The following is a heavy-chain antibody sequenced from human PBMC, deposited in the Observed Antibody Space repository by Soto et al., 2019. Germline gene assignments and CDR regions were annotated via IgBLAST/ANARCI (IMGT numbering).Heavy chain of an antibody. CDR2: IFHDGTA. D-gene: IGHD3-10*01. J-gene: IGHJ4*02. V-gene: IGHV4-4*02. CDR3: ARLVYDTRLNYMYFDF. CDR1: GVSLTSGNW. Sequence: KPSETLSLTCAVSGVSLTSGNWWTWVRQSPQRGLEYIGEIFHDGTANYYPSFERRVAMSVDTSRNQFSLKLTSVTAADTAVYFCARLVYDTRLNYMYFDFWGPGTLVTV.